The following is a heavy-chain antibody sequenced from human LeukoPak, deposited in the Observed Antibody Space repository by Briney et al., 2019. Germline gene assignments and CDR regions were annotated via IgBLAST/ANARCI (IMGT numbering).Heavy chain of an antibody. CDR1: GFTFSSYA. J-gene: IGHJ4*02. V-gene: IGHV3-30*04. CDR3: AGHFGAWHYFDY. Sequence: GGSLRLSCAASGFTFSSYAIHWVRQALGKGLEWVALISYDGSTKYSTDSVKGRFTISRDNSKNTLYLQMNSLRPEDTAVYYCAGHFGAWHYFDYWGQGTLVTVSS. D-gene: IGHD3-3*01. CDR2: ISYDGSTK.